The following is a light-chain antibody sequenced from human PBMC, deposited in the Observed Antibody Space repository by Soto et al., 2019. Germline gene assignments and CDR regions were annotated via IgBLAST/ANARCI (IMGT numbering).Light chain of an antibody. CDR3: YSFTTSNTYV. Sequence: QSALTQPPSVSGSPGQSVTISCSGTSSDVGSYNRVSWYQQAPGTAPKVMIYEVSNRPSGVPDRFSGSMSGNTASLTISGLQPEDEADYYCYSFTTSNTYVFGTGTKVTVL. J-gene: IGLJ1*01. CDR1: SSDVGSYNR. V-gene: IGLV2-18*02. CDR2: EVS.